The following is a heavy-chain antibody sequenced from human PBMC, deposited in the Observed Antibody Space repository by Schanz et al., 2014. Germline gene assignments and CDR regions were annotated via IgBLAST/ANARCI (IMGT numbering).Heavy chain of an antibody. V-gene: IGHV3-23*01. J-gene: IGHJ4*02. D-gene: IGHD5-18*01. CDR2: IGGSGDST. Sequence: EVHLLESGGGLVQPGGSLRLSCAASGFTFSNHALSWVRQAPGKGLEWVSGIGGSGDSTHYADSVKGRFIISRDNSKNTLYLQVNSLRAEDTAVYYCARGTDTAMEHRPFDYWGQGTLVTVSS. CDR1: GFTFSNHA. CDR3: ARGTDTAMEHRPFDY.